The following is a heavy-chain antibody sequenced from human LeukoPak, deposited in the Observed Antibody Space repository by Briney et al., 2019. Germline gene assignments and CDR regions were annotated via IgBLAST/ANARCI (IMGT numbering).Heavy chain of an antibody. D-gene: IGHD6-13*01. V-gene: IGHV3-30*18. J-gene: IGHJ4*02. CDR1: GFTFNSYG. Sequence: PGRSLRLSCAASGFTFNSYGMHWVRQAPGKGLEWVAVISHDGSKKYYADSVKGQFTISRDNSKNTLYLQMNSPRADDTAVYHCAKGHSSSWSIFDYWGQGTLVTVSS. CDR3: AKGHSSSWSIFDY. CDR2: ISHDGSKK.